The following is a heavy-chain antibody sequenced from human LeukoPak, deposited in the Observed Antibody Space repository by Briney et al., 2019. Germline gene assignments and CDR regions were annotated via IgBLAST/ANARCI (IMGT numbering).Heavy chain of an antibody. D-gene: IGHD6-13*01. CDR3: ARALRTSIAAAGT. Sequence: GGSLRLSCAASGFTFSSYSMNWVRQAPGKGLEWVSSISSSSSYIYYADSVKGRLTISRDNAKNSLYLQMNSLRAEDTAVYYCARALRTSIAAAGTWGQGTLVTVSS. V-gene: IGHV3-21*01. CDR2: ISSSSSYI. J-gene: IGHJ4*02. CDR1: GFTFSSYS.